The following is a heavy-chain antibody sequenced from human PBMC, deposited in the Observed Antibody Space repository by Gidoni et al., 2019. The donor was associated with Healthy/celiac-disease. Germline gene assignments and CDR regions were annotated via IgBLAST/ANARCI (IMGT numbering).Heavy chain of an antibody. CDR1: GYTFTSYG. CDR3: AREMELTGYSSSWYPGEFDY. CDR2: VSAYNGNK. Sequence: QVQLVQSGAEVKKPGASVKVSCTASGYTFTSYGLRWVRQAPGTGLEWMGWVSAYNGNKNYAQKLQGRVTMTTDTSTSTAYMERRSLRSDDTAVYYCAREMELTGYSSSWYPGEFDYWGQGTPVTVSS. V-gene: IGHV1-18*01. J-gene: IGHJ4*02. D-gene: IGHD6-13*01.